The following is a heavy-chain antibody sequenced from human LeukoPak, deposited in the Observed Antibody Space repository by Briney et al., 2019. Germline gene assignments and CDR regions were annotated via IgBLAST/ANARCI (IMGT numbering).Heavy chain of an antibody. Sequence: ASVKVSCKASGYTFTSYGISGVRQAPGQGLEWMGWISAYNGNTNYAQKLQGRVTMTTDTSTSTAYMELRSLRSDDTAVYYCARDGVYCGGDCYSDYWGQGTLVTVSS. CDR1: GYTFTSYG. CDR3: ARDGVYCGGDCYSDY. J-gene: IGHJ4*02. D-gene: IGHD2-21*02. V-gene: IGHV1-18*01. CDR2: ISAYNGNT.